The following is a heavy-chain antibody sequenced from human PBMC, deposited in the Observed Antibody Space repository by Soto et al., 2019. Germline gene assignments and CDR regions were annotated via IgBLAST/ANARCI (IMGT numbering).Heavy chain of an antibody. V-gene: IGHV2-70*01. CDR3: ARGPVKPFCSSTSCYDYYYGMDV. J-gene: IGHJ6*02. CDR2: IDWDDDK. Sequence: GAGPTLVNPTQTLTLTCTFSGFSLSTSGMCVSWIRQPPGKALEWLALIDWDDDKYYSTSLKTRLTISKDTSKNQVVLTMTNMDPVDTATYYCARGPVKPFCSSTSCYDYYYGMDVWGQGTTVTVSS. CDR1: GFSLSTSGMC. D-gene: IGHD2-2*01.